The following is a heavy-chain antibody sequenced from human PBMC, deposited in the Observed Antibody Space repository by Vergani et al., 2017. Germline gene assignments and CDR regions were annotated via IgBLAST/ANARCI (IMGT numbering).Heavy chain of an antibody. CDR1: GGIFSSYA. CDR3: ARGLDSFLGGSGSYYDY. Sequence: QVQLVQSGAEVKKPGSSVKVSCKASGGIFSSYAISWVRQAPGQGLEWMGRIIPIFGTANYAQKFQGRVTITADESTSTAYMELSSLRSEDTAVYYCARGLDSFLGGSGSYYDYWGQGTLVTVSS. CDR2: IIPIFGTA. D-gene: IGHD3-10*01. V-gene: IGHV1-69*13. J-gene: IGHJ4*02.